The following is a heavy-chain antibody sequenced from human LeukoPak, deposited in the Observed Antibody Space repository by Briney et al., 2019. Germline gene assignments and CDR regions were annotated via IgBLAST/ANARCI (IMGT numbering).Heavy chain of an antibody. Sequence: PGGSLRLSCAASGFTFSSYGMHWIRQAPGKGLEWVAFIRNDGSIIYNADSVKGRFTISRDNSKNTLYLQMNSLRADDTAVYYCASNPSGVSYWGQGTLVTVSS. CDR1: GFTFSSYG. D-gene: IGHD2-15*01. V-gene: IGHV3-30*02. CDR3: ASNPSGVSY. CDR2: IRNDGSII. J-gene: IGHJ4*02.